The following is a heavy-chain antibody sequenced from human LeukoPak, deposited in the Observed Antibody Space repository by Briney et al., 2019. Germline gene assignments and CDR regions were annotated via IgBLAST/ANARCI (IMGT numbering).Heavy chain of an antibody. V-gene: IGHV1-69*13. J-gene: IGHJ3*02. D-gene: IGHD6-19*01. CDR2: VIPIFGTA. CDR1: GYTFTSYD. Sequence: ASVKVSCKASGYTFTSYDFNWVRQAPGQGLEWMGGVIPIFGTANYAQKFQGRVTITADESTSTAYMELSSLRSEDTAVYYCARKQWLNAFDIWGQGTMVTVSS. CDR3: ARKQWLNAFDI.